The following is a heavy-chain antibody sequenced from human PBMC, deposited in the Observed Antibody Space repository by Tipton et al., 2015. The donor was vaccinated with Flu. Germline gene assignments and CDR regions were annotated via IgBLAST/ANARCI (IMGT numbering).Heavy chain of an antibody. D-gene: IGHD3-10*01. CDR2: TYHGERT. CDR1: GGSISSSNYY. V-gene: IGHV4-39*01. Sequence: TVSLTCTVSGGSISSSNYYWGWIRQPPGKGLEWIGYTYHGERTHYNSSLKSRVTISVDTAKSQFSQRLSSVTAADTAVYYCARSTYYYGSGSSDFWGPGTLVTVSS. J-gene: IGHJ4*02. CDR3: ARSTYYYGSGSSDF.